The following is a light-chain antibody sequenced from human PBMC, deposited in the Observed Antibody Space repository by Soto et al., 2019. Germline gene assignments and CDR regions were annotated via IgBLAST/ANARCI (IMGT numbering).Light chain of an antibody. V-gene: IGKV1-5*01. CDR3: QQYFSYSYT. CDR2: DAS. Sequence: DIQMTQSPSTLSASVGDRVNITCRASQIIGSSLAWYQQTPGRAPKLLIYDASTLHTGVPSRFSGSESGTEFTLTISSLQPDDSATYYCQQYFSYSYTFGQGTKVDLK. CDR1: QIIGSS. J-gene: IGKJ2*01.